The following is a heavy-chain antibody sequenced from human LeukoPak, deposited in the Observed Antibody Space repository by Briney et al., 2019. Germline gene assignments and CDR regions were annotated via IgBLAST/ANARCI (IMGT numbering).Heavy chain of an antibody. Sequence: SETLSLTCSVSGGSISSSSYYWGWIRQPPGKGLEWIGSIYYSGSTYYNPSLKSRVTLSVDTSKSQFSLKLNSVTAADTAVYYCARDSGSSSSWYDYWGQGTLVTVSS. V-gene: IGHV4-39*07. D-gene: IGHD6-13*01. CDR2: IYYSGST. J-gene: IGHJ4*02. CDR3: ARDSGSSSSWYDY. CDR1: GGSISSSSYY.